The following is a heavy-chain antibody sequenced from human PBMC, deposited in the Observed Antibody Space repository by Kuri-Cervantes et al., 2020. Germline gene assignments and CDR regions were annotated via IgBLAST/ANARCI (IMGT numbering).Heavy chain of an antibody. CDR2: IGTAGDT. CDR3: ARDEVWSDTAMVK. CDR1: GFTFSSYD. V-gene: IGHV3-13*01. D-gene: IGHD5-18*01. Sequence: GESLKISCAASGFTFSSYDMHWVRQATGKGLEWVSAIGTAGDTYYPGSVKGRFTISRENAKNSLYLQMNSLGAGDTAVYYCARDEVWSDTAMVKWGQGTLVTVSS. J-gene: IGHJ4*02.